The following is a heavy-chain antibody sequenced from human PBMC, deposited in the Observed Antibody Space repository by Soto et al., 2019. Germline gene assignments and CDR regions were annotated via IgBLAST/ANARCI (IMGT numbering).Heavy chain of an antibody. Sequence: PGGSLRLSCAASGFTFSSYAMSWVRQAPGKGLEWVSAISGSGGSTYYADSVKGRFTISRDNSKNTLYLQMNSLRAEDTAVYYCAKDPFGGYSYGYAYYYSGMAVWCQGTTVTV. J-gene: IGHJ6*02. CDR1: GFTFSSYA. CDR2: ISGSGGST. V-gene: IGHV3-23*01. CDR3: AKDPFGGYSYGYAYYYSGMAV. D-gene: IGHD5-18*01.